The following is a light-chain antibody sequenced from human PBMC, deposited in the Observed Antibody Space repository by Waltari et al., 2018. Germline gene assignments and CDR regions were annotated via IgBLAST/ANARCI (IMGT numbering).Light chain of an antibody. V-gene: IGKV1-17*01. J-gene: IGKJ4*01. CDR1: QGIRKD. Sequence: DIQMTQSPSSLSASVGDRVTLACRASQGIRKDLGWFQQKPGRAPKRLIYAAFRLQTGVPSRFSGSGFGTEFTLTISSLRPEDFAIYYCLQHNTYPLTFGGGTKVEV. CDR2: AAF. CDR3: LQHNTYPLT.